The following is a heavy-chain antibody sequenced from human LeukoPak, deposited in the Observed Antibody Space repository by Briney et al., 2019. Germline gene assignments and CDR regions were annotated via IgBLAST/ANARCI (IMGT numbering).Heavy chain of an antibody. V-gene: IGHV3-33*01. Sequence: PGGSLRLSCAASGFTFSSYGMHWVRQAPGKGLEWVAVIWYDGSNKYYADSVKGRFTISRDNSKNTLYLQTNSLRAEDTAVYYCARGSYGDYLEDAFDIWGQETMVTVSS. CDR3: ARGSYGDYLEDAFDI. CDR2: IWYDGSNK. D-gene: IGHD4-17*01. CDR1: GFTFSSYG. J-gene: IGHJ3*02.